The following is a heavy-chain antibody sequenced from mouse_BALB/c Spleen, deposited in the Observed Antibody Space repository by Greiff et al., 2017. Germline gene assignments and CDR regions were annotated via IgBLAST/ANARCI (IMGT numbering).Heavy chain of an antibody. V-gene: IGHV1-18*01. CDR2: INPNNGGT. J-gene: IGHJ3*01. CDR1: GYTFTDYN. CDR3: ARSSFAY. Sequence: VQLQQSGAELVKPGASVKLSCKASGYTFTDYNMDWVKQSHGKSLEWIGDINPNNGGTIYNQKFKGKATLTVDKSSSTAYMELRSLTSEDTAVYYCARSSFAYWGQGTLVTVSA.